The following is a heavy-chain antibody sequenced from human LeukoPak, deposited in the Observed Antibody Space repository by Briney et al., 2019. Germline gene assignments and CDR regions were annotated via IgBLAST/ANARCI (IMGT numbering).Heavy chain of an antibody. CDR2: INWNGGTT. D-gene: IGHD3-16*02. CDR3: ARGGYRQLAYFDY. Sequence: GGSLRLSCEASGFTFYDYGMTWVRQVPGKGGEWISSINWNGGTTSYADSVKGRFTISRDNDKNSLYLQMNSLRAEDTALYYCARGGYRQLAYFDYWGQGALVTVSS. CDR1: GFTFYDYG. V-gene: IGHV3-20*04. J-gene: IGHJ4*02.